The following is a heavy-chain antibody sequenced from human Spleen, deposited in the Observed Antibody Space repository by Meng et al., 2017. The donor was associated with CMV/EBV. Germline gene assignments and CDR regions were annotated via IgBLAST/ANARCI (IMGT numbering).Heavy chain of an antibody. D-gene: IGHD1-26*01. V-gene: IGHV1-69*05. J-gene: IGHJ4*02. CDR3: ARGVGATSVDY. CDR2: IIPIFGTA. Sequence: SCKASGGTFSSDAISWVRQAPGQGLEWMGGIIPIFGTANYAQKFQGRVTITTDESTSTAYMELSSLRSEDTAVYYCARGVGATSVDYWGQGTLVTVSS. CDR1: GGTFSSDA.